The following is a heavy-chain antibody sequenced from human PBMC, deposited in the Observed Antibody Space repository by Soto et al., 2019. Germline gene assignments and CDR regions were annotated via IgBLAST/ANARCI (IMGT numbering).Heavy chain of an antibody. CDR3: AKGPRRSSVFGGVFDY. J-gene: IGHJ4*02. Sequence: EVQLLESGGGLVQPGGSLRLSCAASGFTFSSYAMSWVRQAPGKGLEWVSAISGSGGSTYYADSVKGRFTISRDNSKNTRYLQMSSLRAEDTAVYYCAKGPRRSSVFGGVFDYWGQGTLVTVSS. CDR2: ISGSGGST. CDR1: GFTFSSYA. D-gene: IGHD3-10*02. V-gene: IGHV3-23*01.